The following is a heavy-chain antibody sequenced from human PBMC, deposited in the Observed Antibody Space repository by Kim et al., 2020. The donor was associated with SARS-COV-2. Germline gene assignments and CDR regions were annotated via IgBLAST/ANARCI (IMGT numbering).Heavy chain of an antibody. D-gene: IGHD6-6*01. CDR1: GFSLSTSGVG. J-gene: IGHJ4*02. CDR2: IYWDDDK. CDR3: AHRVQFGIAARGGFDY. V-gene: IGHV2-5*02. Sequence: SGPTLVKPTQTLTLTCTFSGFSLSTSGVGVGWIRQPPGKALEWLALIYWDDDKRYSTSLKSRLTITKDTSKNQVVLTMTNMDPVDTATYYCAHRVQFGIAARGGFDYWGQGTLVTVSS.